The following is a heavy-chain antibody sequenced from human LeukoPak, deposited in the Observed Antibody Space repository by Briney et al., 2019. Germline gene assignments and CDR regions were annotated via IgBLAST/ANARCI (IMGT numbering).Heavy chain of an antibody. CDR2: ISSSSSYI. J-gene: IGHJ4*02. CDR1: GFTFSSYS. V-gene: IGHV3-21*01. Sequence: GGSLRLSCAASGFTFSSYSMNWVRQAPGKGLEWVSSISSSSSYIYYADSVKGRFTISRDNAKNSLYLQMNSLRAEDTAVYYCARDPDTAMAVWAYYFDYWGQGTLVTVSS. D-gene: IGHD5-18*01. CDR3: ARDPDTAMAVWAYYFDY.